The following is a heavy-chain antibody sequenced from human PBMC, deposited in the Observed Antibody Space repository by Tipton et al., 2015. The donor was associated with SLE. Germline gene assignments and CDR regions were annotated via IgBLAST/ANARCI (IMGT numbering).Heavy chain of an antibody. CDR3: AQAHLWGSYRYASDI. CDR2: IYYSGST. V-gene: IGHV4-59*12. D-gene: IGHD3-16*02. Sequence: GSLRLSCTVSGGSISSYYWSWIRQPPGKGLEWIGYIYYSGSTNYNPSLKSRVTISVDTSKNQFSLKLSSLTAADTAVYYCAQAHLWGSYRYASDIWGQGTMVTVSS. CDR1: GGSISSYY. J-gene: IGHJ3*02.